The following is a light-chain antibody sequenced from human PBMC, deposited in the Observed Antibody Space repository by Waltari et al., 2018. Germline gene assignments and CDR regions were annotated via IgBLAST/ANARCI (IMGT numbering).Light chain of an antibody. Sequence: QSALTQPASVSGSPGQPITILCPGTSSDGGSYHLGHWYQQHPGKAPQLMISEGRTRPSGVSNRFSGSKSGNTASLTISGLQAEDEADYYCCSYAGSSTLFGGGTKLTVL. CDR3: CSYAGSSTL. J-gene: IGLJ2*01. CDR2: EGR. V-gene: IGLV2-23*03. CDR1: SSDGGSYHL.